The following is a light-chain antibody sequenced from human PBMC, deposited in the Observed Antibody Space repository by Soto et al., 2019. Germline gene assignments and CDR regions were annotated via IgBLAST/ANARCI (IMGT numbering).Light chain of an antibody. Sequence: QSVLTQRASVSGSPGPSITISCSATSSSIGGYNLVSWYQQQPRNAPKVIVYEGIKRPSGVSDRFSGSTSGSTASLTISGLQAEDEAEYFCCSYVGATAYVFGSATKVTVL. CDR1: SSSIGGYNL. CDR3: CSYVGATAYV. V-gene: IGLV2-23*01. CDR2: EGI. J-gene: IGLJ1*01.